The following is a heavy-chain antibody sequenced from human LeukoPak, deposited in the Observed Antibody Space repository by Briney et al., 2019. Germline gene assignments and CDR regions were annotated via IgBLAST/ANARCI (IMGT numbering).Heavy chain of an antibody. V-gene: IGHV3-7*03. Sequence: GGSLRLSCAASGFTFSRYWMSWVRQAPGKGLEWVANIKQDGSEKYYVDSVKGRFTISRDNAKNSLFLQMNNLRAEDTAVYYCATHSGWRFDYWGQGTLVTVPS. CDR1: GFTFSRYW. J-gene: IGHJ4*02. CDR3: ATHSGWRFDY. D-gene: IGHD6-19*01. CDR2: IKQDGSEK.